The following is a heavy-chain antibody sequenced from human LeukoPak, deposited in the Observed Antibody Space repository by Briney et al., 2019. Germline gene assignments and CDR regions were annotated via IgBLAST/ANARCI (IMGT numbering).Heavy chain of an antibody. J-gene: IGHJ6*02. CDR3: AKDSEYSSSYSLDV. CDR1: GFTFDDYA. V-gene: IGHV3-9*01. D-gene: IGHD6-13*01. CDR2: ISWNSGSI. Sequence: GGSLRLSCAASGFTFDDYAMHWVRQAPGKGLEWVSGISWNSGSIGYADSVKGRFTISRDNAKNSLYLQMNSLRAEDTALYYCAKDSEYSSSYSLDVWGQGTTVTVSS.